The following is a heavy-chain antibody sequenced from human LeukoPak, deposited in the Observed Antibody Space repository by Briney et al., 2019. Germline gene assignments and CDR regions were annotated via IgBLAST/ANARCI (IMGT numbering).Heavy chain of an antibody. V-gene: IGHV3-48*01. CDR2: ISDSSAM. CDR1: GFTFSTYS. Sequence: GGSLRLSCAASGFTFSTYSMKWVRQAPGKGLEWVSYISDSSAMYYADSVRGRFTISRENDKNSLFLQMNSLRAEDTAVYYCAKEPPGYYFDYWGQGTLVTVSS. J-gene: IGHJ4*02. CDR3: AKEPPGYYFDY. D-gene: IGHD3-10*01.